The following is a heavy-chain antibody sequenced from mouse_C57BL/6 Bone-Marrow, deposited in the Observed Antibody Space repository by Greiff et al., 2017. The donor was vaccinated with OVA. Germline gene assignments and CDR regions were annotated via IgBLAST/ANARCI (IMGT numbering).Heavy chain of an antibody. V-gene: IGHV1-19*01. CDR3: ARAGSSYAMDY. CDR2: INPYNGGT. J-gene: IGHJ4*01. Sequence: VHVKQSGPVLVKPGASVKMSCKASGYTFTDYYMNWVKQSHGKSLEWIGVINPYNGGTSYNQKFKGKATLTVDKSSSTAYMELNSLTSEDSAVYYCARAGSSYAMDYGGQGTSVTVSS. CDR1: GYTFTDYY. D-gene: IGHD1-1*01.